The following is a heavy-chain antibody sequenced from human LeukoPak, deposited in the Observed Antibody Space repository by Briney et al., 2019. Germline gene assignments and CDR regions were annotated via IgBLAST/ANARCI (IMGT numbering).Heavy chain of an antibody. CDR3: ARGLRAGSYYNVFDY. D-gene: IGHD3-10*01. CDR1: GGSINSDY. J-gene: IGHJ4*02. Sequence: PSETLSLTCSVSGGSINSDYWSWVRQPPGKGLEWIGYIYYSGSSTNYNPSLKSRVTISVDRSKNQFSLKLKSVTAADTAVYYCARGLRAGSYYNVFDYWGQGTLVTVSS. CDR2: IYYSGSST. V-gene: IGHV4-59*08.